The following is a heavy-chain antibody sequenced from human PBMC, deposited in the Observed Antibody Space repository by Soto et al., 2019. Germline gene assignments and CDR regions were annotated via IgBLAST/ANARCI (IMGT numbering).Heavy chain of an antibody. V-gene: IGHV1-18*01. Sequence: VKVSCKASGYTFTSYGISWVRQAPGQGLEWMGWISAYNGNTNYAQKLQGRVTMTTDTSTSTAYMELRSLRSDDTAVYYCARVSSSSWYAPFDYWGQGTLVTVSS. CDR2: ISAYNGNT. CDR3: ARVSSSSWYAPFDY. CDR1: GYTFTSYG. J-gene: IGHJ4*02. D-gene: IGHD6-13*01.